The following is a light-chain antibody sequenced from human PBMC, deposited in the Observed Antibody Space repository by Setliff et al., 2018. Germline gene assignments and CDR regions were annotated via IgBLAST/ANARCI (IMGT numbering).Light chain of an antibody. CDR1: YSDIGGHDR. CDR3: GSFTSTTTFYV. J-gene: IGLJ1*01. V-gene: IGLV2-18*02. CDR2: EVF. Sequence: QSVLAQPPSVSGSPGQSVTISCSGTYSDIGGHDRVSWYQQPPGAAPKLIIYEVFNRPSGVPDRFSGSKSGTTASLTISGLLAEDEADYFCGSFTSTTTFYVFGPGTKVT.